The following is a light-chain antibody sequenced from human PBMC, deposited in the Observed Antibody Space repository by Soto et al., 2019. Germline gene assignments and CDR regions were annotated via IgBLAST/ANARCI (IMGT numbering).Light chain of an antibody. CDR3: QQYGVSPL. V-gene: IGKV3-20*01. CDR2: GAS. CDR1: QSFSSSY. Sequence: IVVTQSPYTLSLSAGERATLSCRASQSFSSSYLAWYQQKPGQAPRLLIYGASNRATAIPDRFSGSGSGADFTLTISRLEPEDFAVYYCQQYGVSPLFGQGTRLEIK. J-gene: IGKJ5*01.